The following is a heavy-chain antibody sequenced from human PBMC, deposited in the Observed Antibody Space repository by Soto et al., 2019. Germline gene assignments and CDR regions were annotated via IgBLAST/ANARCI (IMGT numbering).Heavy chain of an antibody. D-gene: IGHD3-22*01. CDR2: INPSGGST. CDR3: ARDLTGDSSGSGDY. CDR1: GYTFTSDY. Sequence: QVQLVQSGAEVKKPGASVKVSCKASGYTFTSDYMHWVRQAPGQGLEWMGIINPSGGSTSYAQKCQGGATMTRYTSTSTVYMELSSLRSEDTAVYYCARDLTGDSSGSGDYWGQGTLVTVSS. J-gene: IGHJ4*02. V-gene: IGHV1-46*01.